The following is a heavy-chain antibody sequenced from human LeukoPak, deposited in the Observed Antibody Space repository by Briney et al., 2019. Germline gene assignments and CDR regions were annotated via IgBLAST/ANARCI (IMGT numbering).Heavy chain of an antibody. V-gene: IGHV3-23*01. CDR2: ISGSDGST. CDR3: AKASDDYGDHDAFDI. Sequence: GGSLRLSCAASGFTFSSYAMSWVRQAPGKGLEWVSAISGSDGSTYYADSVKGRFTISRDNSKNTLYLQMNSLRAEDTAVYYCAKASDDYGDHDAFDIWGQGTMVTVSS. J-gene: IGHJ3*02. CDR1: GFTFSSYA. D-gene: IGHD4-17*01.